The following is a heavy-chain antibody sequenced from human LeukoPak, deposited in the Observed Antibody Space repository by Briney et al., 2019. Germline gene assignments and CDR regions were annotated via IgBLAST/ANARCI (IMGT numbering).Heavy chain of an antibody. Sequence: SETLSLTCTASGGSISSYCWSWIRQPPGKGLEWIGYIYYSGSTNYNPSLKSRVTISVDTSKNQFSLKLSSVTAADTAVYYCARSLRGIAAAGLDYWGQGTLVTVSS. CDR1: GGSISSYC. J-gene: IGHJ4*02. CDR2: IYYSGST. D-gene: IGHD6-13*01. CDR3: ARSLRGIAAAGLDY. V-gene: IGHV4-59*01.